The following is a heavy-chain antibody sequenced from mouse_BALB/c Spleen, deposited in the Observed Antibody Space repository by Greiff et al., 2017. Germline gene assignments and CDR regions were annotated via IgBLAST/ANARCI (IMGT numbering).Heavy chain of an antibody. V-gene: IGHV1-82*01. J-gene: IGHJ4*01. CDR2: IYPGDGDT. CDR1: GYAFSSSW. CDR3: APITTVASYYYAMDY. D-gene: IGHD1-1*01. Sequence: VQLQQSGPELVKPGASVKISCKASGYAFSSSWMNWVKQRPGQGLEWIGRIYPGDGDTNYNGKFKGKATLTADKSSSTAYMQRSSLTSVDSAVYFCAPITTVASYYYAMDYWGQGTSVTVSS.